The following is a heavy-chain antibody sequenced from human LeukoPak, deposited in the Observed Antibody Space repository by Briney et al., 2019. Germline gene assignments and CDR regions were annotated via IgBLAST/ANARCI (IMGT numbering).Heavy chain of an antibody. D-gene: IGHD4-17*01. CDR2: ISSSSRYI. CDR3: AKGVYGTNYYYYGMDV. Sequence: GGSLRLSCAASGFTFSSYAMSWVRRAPGKGLEWVSSISSSSRYIYYAGSVKGRFTISRDNAKNSMYLQMNSLRAEDTAVYYCAKGVYGTNYYYYGMDVWGQGTTVTVSS. CDR1: GFTFSSYA. V-gene: IGHV3-21*04. J-gene: IGHJ6*02.